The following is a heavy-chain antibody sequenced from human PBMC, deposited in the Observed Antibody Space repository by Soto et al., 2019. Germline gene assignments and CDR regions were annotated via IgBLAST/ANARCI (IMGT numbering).Heavy chain of an antibody. V-gene: IGHV1-8*01. D-gene: IGHD2-21*02. CDR1: GYTFTSYD. CDR3: ARQPHIVVVTAPDYYYYGMDV. CDR2: MNPNSGNT. Sequence: ASVKVSCKASGYTFTSYDINWVRQATGQGFEWMGWMNPNSGNTGFAQKFQGRVTMTRDTSITTAYMELSSLRSEDTAVYYCARQPHIVVVTAPDYYYYGMDVWGQGTTVTVSS. J-gene: IGHJ6*02.